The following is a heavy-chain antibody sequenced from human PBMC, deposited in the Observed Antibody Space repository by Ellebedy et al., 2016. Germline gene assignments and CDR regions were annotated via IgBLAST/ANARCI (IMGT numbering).Heavy chain of an antibody. CDR1: GGSFSDYY. Sequence: SETLSLTCAVYGGSFSDYYWNWIRQPPGKGLEWIGEINHSGSTNYNPSLKSRVTISVDTSKNQFSLKLTSVTAADTAVYYCARGSRKGTDYWGQGTLVTVSS. CDR2: INHSGST. D-gene: IGHD3-10*01. J-gene: IGHJ4*02. V-gene: IGHV4-34*01. CDR3: ARGSRKGTDY.